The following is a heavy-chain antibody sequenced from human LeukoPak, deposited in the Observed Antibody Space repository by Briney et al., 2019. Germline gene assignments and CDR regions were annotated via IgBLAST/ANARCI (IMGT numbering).Heavy chain of an antibody. Sequence: SETLSLTCTVSDDSITMYYWTWIRQPPGKGLEWIGYVDHTGSTKFNPSLNGRVSISRDTSNNFFSLRLRSVTAADTAVYYCARVTESYGSGRRHNYYYYYMDVWGKGTTVTISS. CDR3: ARVTESYGSGRRHNYYYYYMDV. CDR1: DDSITMYY. CDR2: VDHTGST. J-gene: IGHJ6*03. D-gene: IGHD3-10*01. V-gene: IGHV4-59*01.